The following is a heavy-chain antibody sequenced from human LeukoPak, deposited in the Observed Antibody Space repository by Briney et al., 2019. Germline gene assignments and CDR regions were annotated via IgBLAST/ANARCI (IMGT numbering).Heavy chain of an antibody. J-gene: IGHJ4*02. CDR3: ARGGSGWYGGYFDY. Sequence: GASVKVSCKASGYTFTSRGITSVRQAPGQGLEWMGWISAYNGNTNYAQKLQGRVTMTTDTSTSTAYMELRSLRSDDTAVYYCARGGSGWYGGYFDYWGQGTLVTVSS. D-gene: IGHD6-19*01. V-gene: IGHV1-18*01. CDR1: GYTFTSRG. CDR2: ISAYNGNT.